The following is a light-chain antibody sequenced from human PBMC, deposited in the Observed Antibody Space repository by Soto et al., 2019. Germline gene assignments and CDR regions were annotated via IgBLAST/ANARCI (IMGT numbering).Light chain of an antibody. J-gene: IGKJ2*01. CDR1: QSISSN. CDR2: GAS. Sequence: IVMPQYPATVSVSPGSGANLSCRASQSISSNLAWYQQKPGQAHRLLIYGASTSATDIPARFSGRGSGTECILTISSLQCEDLGADYGPQYNSCPYTFGQGTNLEIK. V-gene: IGKV3-15*01. CDR3: PQYNSCPYT.